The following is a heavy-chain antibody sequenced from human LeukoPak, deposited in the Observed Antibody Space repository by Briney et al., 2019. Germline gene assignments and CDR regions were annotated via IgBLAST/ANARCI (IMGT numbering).Heavy chain of an antibody. CDR2: INHSGST. D-gene: IGHD6-19*01. CDR1: GGSFSGYY. V-gene: IGHV4-34*01. J-gene: IGHJ4*02. Sequence: SETLSLTCAVYGGSFSGYYWSWIRQPPGKGVEWIGEINHSGSTNYNPSLKSRVTLSVDTSKNQFSLKLSSVTAADTAVYYCGGRGWSEFDYWGQGTLVTVSS. CDR3: GGRGWSEFDY.